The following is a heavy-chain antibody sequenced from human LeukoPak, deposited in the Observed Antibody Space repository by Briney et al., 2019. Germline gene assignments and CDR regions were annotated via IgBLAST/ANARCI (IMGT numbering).Heavy chain of an antibody. D-gene: IGHD6-6*01. V-gene: IGHV3-23*01. CDR2: ISGSGGST. CDR3: ASFRSSIAAHDY. Sequence: GGSLRLSCGASGFTFSSYAMSWVRQAPGRGPEWVSGISGSGGSTYYADSVKGRFTISRDNSKNTLYLQMNSLRAEDTAVYYCASFRSSIAAHDYWGQGTLVTVSS. J-gene: IGHJ4*02. CDR1: GFTFSSYA.